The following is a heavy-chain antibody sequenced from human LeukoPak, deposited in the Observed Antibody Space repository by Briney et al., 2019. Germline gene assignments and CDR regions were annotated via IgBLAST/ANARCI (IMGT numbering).Heavy chain of an antibody. CDR2: IRGDENEI. CDR1: GFTFSSHW. CDR3: ARGHVPGSTRHWDF. Sequence: GGSLRLSCEASGFTFSSHWMHWVRQVPGKGLVCVARIRGDENEIDYADSVKGRFTISRDNAKNTLYLQMNSLRVEDTAVYFCARGHVPGSTRHWDFWGQGTLVTVSS. V-gene: IGHV3-74*01. J-gene: IGHJ4*02. D-gene: IGHD3-10*01.